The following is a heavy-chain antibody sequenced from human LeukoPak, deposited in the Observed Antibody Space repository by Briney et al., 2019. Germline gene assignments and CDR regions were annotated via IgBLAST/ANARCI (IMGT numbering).Heavy chain of an antibody. D-gene: IGHD3/OR15-3a*01. J-gene: IGHJ4*02. CDR3: ARAGTGTAGHYFDY. Sequence: SETLSLTCAVYGGSFSGYYWSWICQPPGKGLEWIGEINHSGSTNYNPSLKSRVTISVDTSKNQFSLKLSSVTAADTAVYYCARAGTGTAGHYFDYWGQGTLVTVSS. CDR2: INHSGST. CDR1: GGSFSGYY. V-gene: IGHV4-34*01.